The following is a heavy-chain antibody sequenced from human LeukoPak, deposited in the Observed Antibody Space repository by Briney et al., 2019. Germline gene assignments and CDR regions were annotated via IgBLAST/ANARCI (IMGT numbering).Heavy chain of an antibody. V-gene: IGHV3-13*01. J-gene: IGHJ4*02. Sequence: GGSLRLSCAASGFTFSDYDMHWVRQATGKGLEWVSAIGTAGDTYYTGSVKGRFTISRDNAKNSLSLQMNSLRVDDTAVYYCARNQHWSRDIWGQGILVTVSS. CDR3: ARNQHWSRDI. CDR2: IGTAGDT. CDR1: GFTFSDYD. D-gene: IGHD2-8*02.